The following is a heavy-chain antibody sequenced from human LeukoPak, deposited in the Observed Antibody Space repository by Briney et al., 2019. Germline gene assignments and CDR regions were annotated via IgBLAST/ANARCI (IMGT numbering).Heavy chain of an antibody. CDR2: IYYSGST. CDR1: GGSISSSSYY. J-gene: IGHJ4*02. Sequence: PSETLSLTCTVSGGSISSSSYYWGWIRQPPGTGLEWIGSIYYSGSTYYNPSLKSRVTISVDTSKNQFSLKLSSVTAADTAVYYCAETTVTTGYWGQGTLVTVSS. D-gene: IGHD4-17*01. V-gene: IGHV4-39*01. CDR3: AETTVTTGY.